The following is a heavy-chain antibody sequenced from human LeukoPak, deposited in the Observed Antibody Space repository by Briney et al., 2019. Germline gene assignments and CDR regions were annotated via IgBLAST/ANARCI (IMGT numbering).Heavy chain of an antibody. D-gene: IGHD3-10*01. J-gene: IGHJ5*02. V-gene: IGHV3-72*01. CDR3: ASLYGSGKRWVDP. Sequence: GGSLRLSCASSGFTFSDHYMDWVRQAPGKGLEWVGRTRNKANSYTTEYAASVKGRFTISRDDSKNSLYLQMNSLKTEDTAVYYCASLYGSGKRWVDPWGQGTLVTVSS. CDR1: GFTFSDHY. CDR2: TRNKANSYTT.